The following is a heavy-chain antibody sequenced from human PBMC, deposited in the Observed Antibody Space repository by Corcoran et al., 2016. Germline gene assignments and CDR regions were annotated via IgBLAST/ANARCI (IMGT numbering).Heavy chain of an antibody. CDR1: GFNFSGYA. CDR2: IRSKANSYAT. V-gene: IGHV3-73*02. J-gene: IGHJ4*02. D-gene: IGHD6-13*01. Sequence: EVQLVESGGGLVEPGGSLKLSCAASGFNFSGYAMQWVRQDSGKGLEWVGRIRSKANSYATAYAASVKGRYTISRDDSKNTAYLQMNSLKTEDTAVYYCTRRDAGVYDYWGQGTLVTVSS. CDR3: TRRDAGVYDY.